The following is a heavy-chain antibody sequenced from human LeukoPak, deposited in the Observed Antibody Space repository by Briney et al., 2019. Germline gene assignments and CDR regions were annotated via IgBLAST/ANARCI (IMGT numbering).Heavy chain of an antibody. V-gene: IGHV4-30-2*01. CDR1: GGWVSRGGYH. CDR3: ARVRARYCSGTSCYGFDP. CDR2: LYNSGST. Sequence: SQGVSVTYTRSGGWVSRGGYHWRWIRHPPGKGVEGMGNLYNSGSTSYTPSLKSRVTISVDTSTNQFSLKLSSVTAADTAVYYCARVRARYCSGTSCYGFDPWGPGTLVTVSS. D-gene: IGHD2-2*01. J-gene: IGHJ5*02.